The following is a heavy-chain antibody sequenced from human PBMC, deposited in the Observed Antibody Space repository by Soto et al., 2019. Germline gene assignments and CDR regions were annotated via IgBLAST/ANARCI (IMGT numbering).Heavy chain of an antibody. CDR3: ARDPVAAAGTPRYNWFDP. D-gene: IGHD6-13*01. J-gene: IGHJ5*02. CDR2: ISSSGSTI. Sequence: GGSLRLSCAASGFTFSDYYMSWIRQAPGKGLEWVPYISSSGSTIYYADSVKGRFTISRDNAKNSLYLQMNSLRAEDTAVYYCARDPVAAAGTPRYNWFDPWGQGTLVTVSS. CDR1: GFTFSDYY. V-gene: IGHV3-11*01.